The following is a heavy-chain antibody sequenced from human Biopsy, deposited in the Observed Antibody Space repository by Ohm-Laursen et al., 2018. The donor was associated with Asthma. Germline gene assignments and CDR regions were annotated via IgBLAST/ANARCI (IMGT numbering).Heavy chain of an antibody. CDR3: ARAAITGIRGWFDP. CDR1: GGYLTGHY. V-gene: IGHV4-34*01. D-gene: IGHD1-20*01. Sequence: GTLSLTCTVYGGYLTGHYWNWIRQPPGKGLEWIGDIHQSGYTNYNPSLKSRVTISADTSKNQFHRNLSSVTAADTAVYFCARAAITGIRGWFDPWGQGTQVTVSS. J-gene: IGHJ5*02. CDR2: IHQSGYT.